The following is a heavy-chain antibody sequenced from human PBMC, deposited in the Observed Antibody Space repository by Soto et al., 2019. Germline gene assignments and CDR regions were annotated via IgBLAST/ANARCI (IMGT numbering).Heavy chain of an antibody. Sequence: ASVKVSCKASGYTFSTHDLNWGRQAPGQGLEWMGWINPNSGNTGYAQNFQGRVTVTRDTSVSTVYMELSSLRSEDTAVYYCARAAYYYERSGYYPGDYW. V-gene: IGHV1-8*01. D-gene: IGHD3-22*01. J-gene: IGHJ4*01. CDR1: GYTFSTHD. CDR3: ARAAYYYERSGYYPGDY. CDR2: INPNSGNT.